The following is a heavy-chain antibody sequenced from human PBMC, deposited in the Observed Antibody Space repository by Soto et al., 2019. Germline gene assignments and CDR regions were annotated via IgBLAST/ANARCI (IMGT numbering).Heavy chain of an antibody. Sequence: QAYLEQSGAEVKKPGASVKVSCKASGYSLTDNGITWVRQASGQGLEYVGWISPDSGKTDYAQKFQGRVTMTRDTSINTVYMALSSLRSDDTAFYYCARVYGYYYYYMDVWGKGTTVTVSS. D-gene: IGHD2-8*01. V-gene: IGHV1-8*01. J-gene: IGHJ6*03. CDR3: ARVYGYYYYYMDV. CDR1: GYSLTDNG. CDR2: ISPDSGKT.